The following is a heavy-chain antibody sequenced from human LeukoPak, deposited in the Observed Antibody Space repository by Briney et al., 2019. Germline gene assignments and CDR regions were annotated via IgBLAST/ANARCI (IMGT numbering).Heavy chain of an antibody. CDR2: ISYDGSNK. CDR1: GFTFSSYG. J-gene: IGHJ4*02. CDR3: ARDGPGHFDY. V-gene: IGHV3-30*03. Sequence: PGRSLRLSCAASGFTFSSYGMHWVRQAPGKGLEWVAVISYDGSNKYYADSVKGRFTISRDNPMNTLYLQMNSLRAEDTAVYYCARDGPGHFDYWGQGTLVTVSS.